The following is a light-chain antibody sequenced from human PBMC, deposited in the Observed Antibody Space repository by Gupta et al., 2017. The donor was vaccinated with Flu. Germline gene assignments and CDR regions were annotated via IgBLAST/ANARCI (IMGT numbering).Light chain of an antibody. CDR2: GAS. J-gene: IGKJ2*03. CDR3: QQYGSSPPYS. V-gene: IGKV3-20*01. CDR1: QSVSSGY. Sequence: EIVLTQSPGTLSLSPGERATLSCRASQSVSSGYLAWYQQKPGQAPRRLIYGASSRATGIPDRFSGSGSGTDFTLTISRLQPEDFAVYYCQQYGSSPPYSFGQGTKLEIK.